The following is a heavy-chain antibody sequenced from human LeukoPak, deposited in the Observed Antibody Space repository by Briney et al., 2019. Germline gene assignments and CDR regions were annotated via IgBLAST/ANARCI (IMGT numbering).Heavy chain of an antibody. CDR1: GGSISSSSYY. V-gene: IGHV4-39*01. J-gene: IGHJ6*02. Sequence: PSETLSLTCTVSGGSISSSSYYWGWLRQPPGTGLEWIGSIYYSGSTYYNPSLKSRVTISVDTSKNQFSLKLSSVTAADTAVYYCARHPDGMDVWGQGTTVTVSS. CDR3: ARHPDGMDV. CDR2: IYYSGST.